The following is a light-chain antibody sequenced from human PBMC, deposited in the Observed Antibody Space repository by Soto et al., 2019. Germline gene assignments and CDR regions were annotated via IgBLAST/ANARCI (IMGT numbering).Light chain of an antibody. Sequence: SVLTQPASVSGSPGQSITISCTGTSSDVGSYNLVSWYQQHPGKAPKLMIYDVGNRPSGVSNRFSGSKSGNRASLPISGLQAEDEADYYCGSYTSRSTPYVFGTGPQVPVL. CDR1: SSDVGSYNL. J-gene: IGLJ1*01. V-gene: IGLV2-14*02. CDR3: GSYTSRSTPYV. CDR2: DVG.